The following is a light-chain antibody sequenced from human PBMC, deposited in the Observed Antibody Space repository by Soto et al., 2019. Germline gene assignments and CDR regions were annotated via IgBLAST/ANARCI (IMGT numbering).Light chain of an antibody. V-gene: IGLV2-23*01. Sequence: QSVLTQPASVSGCPGQSITISCTGTSSDVGSYNLVSWYQQHPGKAPKLMIYEGSKRPSGVSIRFSGSKSGNTASLTISGLQAEDEADYFCCSYAGSSTYVFGTGTKVTVL. J-gene: IGLJ1*01. CDR2: EGS. CDR3: CSYAGSSTYV. CDR1: SSDVGSYNL.